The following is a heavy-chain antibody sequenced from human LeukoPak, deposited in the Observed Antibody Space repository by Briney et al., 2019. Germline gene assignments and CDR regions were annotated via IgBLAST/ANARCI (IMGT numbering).Heavy chain of an antibody. CDR3: ARGDSSSWADPFDF. Sequence: GSLRLSCSASGFTFSTYSMHWVRQAPGKGLEYVSAITSNGVATYYPNSLEGRFTISRDNSKNTLYLQMGSLRIEDTAVYYCARGDSSSWADPFDFWGQGRTVTVSS. J-gene: IGHJ3*01. CDR1: GFTFSTYS. CDR2: ITSNGVAT. V-gene: IGHV3-64*01. D-gene: IGHD6-13*01.